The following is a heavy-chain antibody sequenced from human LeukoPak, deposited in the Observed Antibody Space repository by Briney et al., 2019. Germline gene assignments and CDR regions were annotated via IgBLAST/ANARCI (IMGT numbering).Heavy chain of an antibody. J-gene: IGHJ6*02. D-gene: IGHD1-26*01. CDR3: ARDIDLIVGATRDYGMDV. CDR2: VYYSGRT. CDR1: GGSTTGYY. Sequence: SETLSLTCTVSGGSTTGYYWTWIRQPPGKGLEWIGYVYYSGRTSYNASLKSRVTTSVDTSKNQFFLKLSSVTAADTAVYYCARDIDLIVGATRDYGMDVWGQGTTVTVSS. V-gene: IGHV4-59*12.